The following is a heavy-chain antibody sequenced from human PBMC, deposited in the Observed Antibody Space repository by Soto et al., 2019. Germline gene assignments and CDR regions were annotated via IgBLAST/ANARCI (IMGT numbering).Heavy chain of an antibody. V-gene: IGHV3-23*01. CDR1: GFTFRTYA. Sequence: EVQLLDSGGGLVQPGGSLRLSCAASGFTFRTYAMSWVRQAPGKGLEWVSTISDSGTTYYANSVKGRFTIYRDNSRNTLDLQMNSLRVEDTAVYYGAKGGEGSCSRTSCLFFSDSWGQGTLVTVSS. CDR3: AKGGEGSCSRTSCLFFSDS. D-gene: IGHD2-2*01. J-gene: IGHJ5*02. CDR2: ISDSGTT.